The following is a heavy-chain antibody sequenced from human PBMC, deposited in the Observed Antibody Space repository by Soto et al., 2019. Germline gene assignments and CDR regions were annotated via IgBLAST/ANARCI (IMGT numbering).Heavy chain of an antibody. CDR1: GFPFNNYA. Sequence: QVQLVESGGGVVQPGTSLRLSCAASGFPFNNYAMHWVRQRPGKGLDCVAVMSYDGSNSYYSVCVKGRFTVSRDRSKNTLSLQMNSLRVEDTAVYYCAKGILSATFAPYAMDVWGQGTTVTVSS. CDR2: MSYDGSNS. CDR3: AKGILSATFAPYAMDV. D-gene: IGHD3-16*01. J-gene: IGHJ6*02. V-gene: IGHV3-30*18.